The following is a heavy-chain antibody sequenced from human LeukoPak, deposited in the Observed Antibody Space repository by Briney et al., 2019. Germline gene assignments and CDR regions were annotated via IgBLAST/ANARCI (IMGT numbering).Heavy chain of an antibody. Sequence: SETLSLTCAVYGGSFSGYYWSWIRQPPGKGLEWIGEINHSGSTNYNPSLKSRVTISVDTSNNQFSLKLSSVTAADTAVYYCARGLSQLEYWGQGTLVTVSS. J-gene: IGHJ4*02. D-gene: IGHD2-2*01. CDR1: GGSFSGYY. CDR2: INHSGST. CDR3: ARGLSQLEY. V-gene: IGHV4-34*01.